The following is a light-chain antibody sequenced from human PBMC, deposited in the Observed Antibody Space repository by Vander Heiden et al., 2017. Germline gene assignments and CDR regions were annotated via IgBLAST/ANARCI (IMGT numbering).Light chain of an antibody. CDR3: AAWDDSLKGFV. V-gene: IGLV1-44*01. CDR2: TNT. Sequence: QSVVTQPPSTSGTPGQRVTISCSGGVSNIGSNTVDWYQQLPGTAPKLLIYTNTQQPSGVPDRFSGSKSGTSASLAISGLQSEDEADYYCAAWDDSLKGFVFGTGTKVTVL. J-gene: IGLJ1*01. CDR1: VSNIGSNT.